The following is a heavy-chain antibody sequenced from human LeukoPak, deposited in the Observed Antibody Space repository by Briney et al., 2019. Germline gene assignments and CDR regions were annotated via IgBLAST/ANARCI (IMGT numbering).Heavy chain of an antibody. CDR3: ARTTGYDQFVRASNWFDP. V-gene: IGHV1-69*13. D-gene: IGHD3-3*01. J-gene: IGHJ5*02. CDR2: IIPIFGTA. CDR1: GGTLSSYA. Sequence: GASVKVSCKASGGTLSSYAISWVRQAPGQGLEWMGGIIPIFGTANYAQKFQGRVTITADESTSTAYMELSSLRSEDTAVYYCARTTGYDQFVRASNWFDPWGQGTLVTVSS.